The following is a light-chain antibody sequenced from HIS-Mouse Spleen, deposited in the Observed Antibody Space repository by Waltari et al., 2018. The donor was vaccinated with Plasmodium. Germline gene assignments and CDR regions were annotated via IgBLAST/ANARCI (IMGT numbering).Light chain of an antibody. CDR2: EDS. CDR3: YSTDSSGNHRV. V-gene: IGLV3-10*01. CDR1: ALPKTY. J-gene: IGLJ3*02. Sequence: SYELTQPPSVSVSTGQTARITCSGDALPKTYAYWYQQKSGQAPVLVIYEDSKRPPGIPERFSGSSSGTMATLTISGAQVEDEADYYCYSTDSSGNHRVFGGGTKLTVL.